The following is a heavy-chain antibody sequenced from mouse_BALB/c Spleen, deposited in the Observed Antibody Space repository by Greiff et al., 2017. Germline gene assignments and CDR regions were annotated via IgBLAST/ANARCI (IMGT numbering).Heavy chain of an antibody. CDR2: ISYSGST. D-gene: IGHD1-1*01. J-gene: IGHJ2*01. V-gene: IGHV3-2*02. Sequence: EVQRVESGPGLVKPSQSLSLTCTVTGYSITSDYAWNWIRQFPGNKLEWMGYISYSGSTSYNPSLKSRISITRDTSKNQFFLQLNSVTTEDTATYYCARFITTVVADYWGQGTTLTVSS. CDR1: GYSITSDYA. CDR3: ARFITTVVADY.